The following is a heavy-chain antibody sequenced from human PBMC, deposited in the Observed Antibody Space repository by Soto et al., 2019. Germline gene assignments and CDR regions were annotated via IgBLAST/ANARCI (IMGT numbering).Heavy chain of an antibody. CDR2: IIPINGTA. J-gene: IGHJ6*02. D-gene: IGHD2-2*02. V-gene: IGHV1-69*13. CDR3: ASRIVVVPAALHYYYYYGMDV. CDR1: GYTFTKYA. Sequence: PVKVSCKASGYTFTKYAMHWVRQAPGQSLEWMGGIIPINGTANYAQKFQGRVTITADESTSTAYMELSSLRSEDTAVYYCASRIVVVPAALHYYYYYGMDVWGQGTTVTVSS.